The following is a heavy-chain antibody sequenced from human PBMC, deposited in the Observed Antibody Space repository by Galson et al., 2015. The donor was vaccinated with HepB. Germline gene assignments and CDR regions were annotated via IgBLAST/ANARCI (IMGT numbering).Heavy chain of an antibody. CDR3: ARVGSGSEPSEVSWFDP. CDR1: GFTFSNYG. Sequence: SLRLSCAASGFTFSNYGMHWVRQAPGKGLEWVAVIWYDGSNKYYGDSVKGRFSISRDNSKNTLYLQMNSLRAEDTAVYYCARVGSGSEPSEVSWFDPWGQGTLVTVSS. CDR2: IWYDGSNK. D-gene: IGHD1-14*01. V-gene: IGHV3-33*01. J-gene: IGHJ5*02.